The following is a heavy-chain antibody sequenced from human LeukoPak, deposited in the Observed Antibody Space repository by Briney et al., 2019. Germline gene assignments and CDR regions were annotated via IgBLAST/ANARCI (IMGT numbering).Heavy chain of an antibody. CDR1: GFTFSSYG. J-gene: IGHJ6*03. Sequence: PGGSLRLSCAASGFTFSSYGMRWVRQAPGKGLEWVAFIRNDGSNKYYADSVKGRFTISRDNSKNPLYLQMNSLRAEDTAVYYCAKDLPYSYYMDVWGKGTTVTVSS. D-gene: IGHD5/OR15-5a*01. V-gene: IGHV3-30*02. CDR3: AKDLPYSYYMDV. CDR2: IRNDGSNK.